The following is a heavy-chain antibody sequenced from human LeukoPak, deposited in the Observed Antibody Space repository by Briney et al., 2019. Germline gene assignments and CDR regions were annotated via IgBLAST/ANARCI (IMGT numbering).Heavy chain of an antibody. J-gene: IGHJ4*02. V-gene: IGHV4-59*01. CDR2: IYYSGST. CDR3: AVRACGVQKGGLDY. CDR1: GGSISSYY. D-gene: IGHD1-1*01. Sequence: SETLSLTCTVSGGSISSYYWSWIRQPPGKGLEWIGYIYYSGSTNYNPSLKSRVTISVDTSKNQFSLKLSSVTAADTAVYYCAVRACGVQKGGLDYWGQGTLVTVSS.